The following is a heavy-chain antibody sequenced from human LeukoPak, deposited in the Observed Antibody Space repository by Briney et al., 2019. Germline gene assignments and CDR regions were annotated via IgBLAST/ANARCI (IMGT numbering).Heavy chain of an antibody. D-gene: IGHD6-19*01. CDR2: ISSSSSTI. J-gene: IGHJ5*02. Sequence: GGSLRLSCAASGFTFSSYSMNWVRQAPGKGLEWVSYISSSSSTIYYADSVKGRFTISRDNAKNSLYLQMNSLRAEDTAVYYCARDGYSSGWYPQVDWFDPWGQGTLVTVSS. V-gene: IGHV3-48*01. CDR3: ARDGYSSGWYPQVDWFDP. CDR1: GFTFSSYS.